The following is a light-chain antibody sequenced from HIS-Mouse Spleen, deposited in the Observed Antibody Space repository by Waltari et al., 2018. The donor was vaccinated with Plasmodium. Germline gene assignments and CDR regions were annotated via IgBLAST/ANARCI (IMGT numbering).Light chain of an antibody. V-gene: IGLV3-9*01. CDR1: NIGSNN. CDR2: RDS. CDR3: QVWDSSTVV. Sequence: SYELTQPLSVSVALGQTARITCGGNNIGSNNVHWYQQKPGQAPVLVIYRDSNRPSGIPERFSGSNSGNTDTLTISRAQAGDEADYYCQVWDSSTVVFGGGTKLTVL. J-gene: IGLJ2*01.